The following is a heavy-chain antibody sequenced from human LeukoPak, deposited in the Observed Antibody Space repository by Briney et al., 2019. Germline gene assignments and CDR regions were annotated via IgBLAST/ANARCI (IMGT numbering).Heavy chain of an antibody. J-gene: IGHJ3*02. CDR1: RGSINNYY. V-gene: IGHV4-4*07. CDR2: IYSSGST. CDR3: ARGGVKRYFEEYWDAFDI. Sequence: SETLSLTCTASRGSINNYYWSWIRQPAGKRLEWIGRIYSSGSTNYNPSLRSRVTMSLDTSKNQFSLKLYSVTAADTAVYYCARGGVKRYFEEYWDAFDIWGQGTMVTVSS. D-gene: IGHD3-9*01.